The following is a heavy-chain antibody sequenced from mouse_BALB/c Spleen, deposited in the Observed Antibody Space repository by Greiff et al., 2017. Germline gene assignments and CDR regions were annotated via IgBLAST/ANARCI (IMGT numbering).Heavy chain of an antibody. CDR2: INPSNGRT. CDR3: ARRYGSWYFDV. CDR1: DYTFTSYW. V-gene: IGHV1S81*02. J-gene: IGHJ1*01. Sequence: QVQLQQPGAELVKPGASVKLSCKASDYTFTSYWMHWVKQRPGQGLEWIGEINPSNGRTNYNEKFKSKATLTVDKSSSTAYMQLSSLTSEDSAVYYCARRYGSWYFDVWGAGTTVTVSS. D-gene: IGHD1-1*01.